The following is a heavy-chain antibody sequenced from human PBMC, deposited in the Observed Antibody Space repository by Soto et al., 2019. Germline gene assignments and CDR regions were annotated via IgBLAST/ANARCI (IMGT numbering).Heavy chain of an antibody. J-gene: IGHJ4*02. CDR3: AKVENDAATAPCEY. D-gene: IGHD6-13*01. Sequence: EVQVLESGGGLVQPGGSLRLSCAASGFTFSSYAMSWVRQAPGKGLEWVSAISGSGANTYYADSVKGRFTISRDNSQNIVYLQMHSLRVEDTGVYHCAKVENDAATAPCEYWGQGNLVTVSS. CDR2: ISGSGANT. V-gene: IGHV3-23*01. CDR1: GFTFSSYA.